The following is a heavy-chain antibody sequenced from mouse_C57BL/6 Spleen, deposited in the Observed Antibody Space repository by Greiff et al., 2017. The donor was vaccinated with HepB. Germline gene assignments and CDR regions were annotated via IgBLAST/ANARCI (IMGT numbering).Heavy chain of an antibody. J-gene: IGHJ2*01. CDR3: ARGGDYDVDY. Sequence: VQLQQSGGDLVKPGGSLKLSCAASGFTFSSYGMSWVRQTPDKRLEWVATISSGGSYTYYPDSVKGRFPISRDNAKNTLYLQMSSLKSEDTAMYYCARGGDYDVDYWGQGTTLTVSS. CDR2: ISSGGSYT. CDR1: GFTFSSYG. D-gene: IGHD2-4*01. V-gene: IGHV5-6*01.